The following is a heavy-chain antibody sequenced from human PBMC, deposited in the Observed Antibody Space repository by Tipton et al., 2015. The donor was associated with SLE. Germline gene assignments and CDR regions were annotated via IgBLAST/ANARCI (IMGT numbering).Heavy chain of an antibody. Sequence: SLRLSCAASGFMFSSYGIHWARQVPGKGLEWVATISYDGKNKNYADSVKGRFTISRDNSKNTLFLQMNSLRVEDTATYYCARDGPLVGPAGVFYAMDVWGQGTTVTVSS. V-gene: IGHV3-33*01. CDR1: GFMFSSYG. CDR3: ARDGPLVGPAGVFYAMDV. CDR2: ISYDGKNK. D-gene: IGHD1-26*01. J-gene: IGHJ6*02.